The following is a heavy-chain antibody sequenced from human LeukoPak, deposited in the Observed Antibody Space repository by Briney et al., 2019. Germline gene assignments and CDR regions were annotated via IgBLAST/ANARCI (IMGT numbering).Heavy chain of an antibody. V-gene: IGHV4-39*01. CDR3: ARLRAMVGTFDS. CDR2: ISYTGST. Sequence: SETLSLTCTVSGDSISSSAYFWAWIRQPPGKGLEWIASISYTGSTYYNPSLKSRLTISVDTSKNQFSLKLSSVTAADTAVYRCARLRAMVGTFDSWGQGAQVTASS. D-gene: IGHD5-18*01. J-gene: IGHJ4*02. CDR1: GDSISSSAYF.